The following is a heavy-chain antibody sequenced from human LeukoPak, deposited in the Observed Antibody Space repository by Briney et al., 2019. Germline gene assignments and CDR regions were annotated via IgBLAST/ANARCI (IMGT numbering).Heavy chain of an antibody. Sequence: GSLRLSCAASGVTFSNFAMTWVRQAPGKGLEWVSSIVGSSSTYYADSLKGRFTISRDNAKNSLYLQMNSLRAEDTAVYYCARIGAGSSRDYWGQGTLVTVSS. V-gene: IGHV3-21*01. CDR1: GVTFSNFA. D-gene: IGHD6-13*01. CDR3: ARIGAGSSRDY. J-gene: IGHJ4*02. CDR2: IVGSSST.